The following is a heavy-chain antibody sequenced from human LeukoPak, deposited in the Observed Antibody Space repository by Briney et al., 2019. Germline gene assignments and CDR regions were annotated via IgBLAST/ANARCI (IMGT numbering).Heavy chain of an antibody. CDR1: GGSISSYY. Sequence: SETLSLTCTVSGGSISSYYWSWIRQPPGKGLEWIGCIYYSGSTNYNPSLKSRVTISVDTSKNQFSLKLSSVTAADTAVYYCARQNNYDFWSGYSGHPNYYYYMDVWGKGTTVTVSS. J-gene: IGHJ6*03. CDR2: IYYSGST. CDR3: ARQNNYDFWSGYSGHPNYYYYMDV. V-gene: IGHV4-59*01. D-gene: IGHD3-3*01.